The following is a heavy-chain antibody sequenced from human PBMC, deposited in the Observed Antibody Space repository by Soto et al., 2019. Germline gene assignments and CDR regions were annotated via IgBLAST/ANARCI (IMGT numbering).Heavy chain of an antibody. V-gene: IGHV1-69*02. J-gene: IGHJ4*02. CDR1: GGTFSSYT. Sequence: HVQLVQSGAEVKKPGSSVKVSCKASGGTFSSYTITWVRQAPGQGLEWMGRIIPILGIANYAQKFQGRVSVTADKTTGTGYIERGRLRSEETAGYYCPNVPHYWGQGTLVTVSS. CDR3: PNVPHY. CDR2: IIPILGIA.